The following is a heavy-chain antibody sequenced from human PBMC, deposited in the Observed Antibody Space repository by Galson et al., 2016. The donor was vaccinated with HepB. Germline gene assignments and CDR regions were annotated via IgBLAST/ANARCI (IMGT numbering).Heavy chain of an antibody. CDR3: ARVVEGRRCRNWPLKPYYYNAMDV. CDR2: LHYSGST. V-gene: IGHV4-59*01. D-gene: IGHD1-1*01. Sequence: ETLSLTCTVSGASISNDYWSWIRQPPGKGLEWIGYLHYSGSTNYNPSLKSRVSMSVDTSQNQFSLKLSFVTAADTAVYFCARVVEGRRCRNWPLKPYYYNAMDVWGQGTTVTVSS. J-gene: IGHJ6*02. CDR1: GASISNDY.